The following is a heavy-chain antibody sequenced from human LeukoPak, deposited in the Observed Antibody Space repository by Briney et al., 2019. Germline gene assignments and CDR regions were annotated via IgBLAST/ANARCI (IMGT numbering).Heavy chain of an antibody. J-gene: IGHJ5*02. Sequence: GASVKVSCKASGYTFTGYYMHWVRQAPGQGLEWMGWINPNSGGTNYAQKFQGRVTMTRDTSISTAYMELRSLRSDDTAVYYCAREGSIAVAGVGWFDPWGQGTLVTVSS. CDR3: AREGSIAVAGVGWFDP. D-gene: IGHD6-19*01. CDR2: INPNSGGT. V-gene: IGHV1-2*02. CDR1: GYTFTGYY.